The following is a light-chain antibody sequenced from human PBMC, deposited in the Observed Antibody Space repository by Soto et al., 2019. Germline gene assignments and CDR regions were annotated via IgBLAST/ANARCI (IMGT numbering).Light chain of an antibody. J-gene: IGKJ2*01. Sequence: EIVMTQSPATLSVSLGDRATLSCRASQSVSSNLAWYEQKRGQAPRLLIYGASTKATGIPARFSGSGSGTEFTITISSLQSEDFAVYYCQQYNNWPLTFGQGPKLAIK. CDR2: GAS. CDR1: QSVSSN. CDR3: QQYNNWPLT. V-gene: IGKV3-15*01.